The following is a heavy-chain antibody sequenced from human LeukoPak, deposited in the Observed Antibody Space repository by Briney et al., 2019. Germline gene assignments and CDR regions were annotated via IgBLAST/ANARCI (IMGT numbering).Heavy chain of an antibody. V-gene: IGHV3-7*03. CDR2: IKQDGSEK. CDR1: GFTFSNYG. D-gene: IGHD5-24*01. Sequence: GGTLRLSCAASGFTFSNYGMSWVRQAPGKGLEWVANIKQDGSEKYYVDSVKGRFTISRDNAKNSLYLQMNSLRADDTAVYYCAMKAVPRPRLHDAFDFWGQGTVVSVSS. J-gene: IGHJ3*01. CDR3: AMKAVPRPRLHDAFDF.